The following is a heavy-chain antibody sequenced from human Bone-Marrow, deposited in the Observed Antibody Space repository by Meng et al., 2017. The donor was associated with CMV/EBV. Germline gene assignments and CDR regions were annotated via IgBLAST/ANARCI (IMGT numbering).Heavy chain of an antibody. D-gene: IGHD6-13*01. V-gene: IGHV3-48*04. CDR3: ARGQQLGQSYYYYGMDV. J-gene: IGHJ6*02. CDR2: ISSSGSTI. Sequence: GESLKISCAASGFTFSSYAMHWIRQAPGKGLEWVSYISSSGSTIYYADSVKGRFTISRDNAKNSLYLQMNSLRAEDTAVYYCARGQQLGQSYYYYGMDVWGQATTVTVSS. CDR1: GFTFSSYA.